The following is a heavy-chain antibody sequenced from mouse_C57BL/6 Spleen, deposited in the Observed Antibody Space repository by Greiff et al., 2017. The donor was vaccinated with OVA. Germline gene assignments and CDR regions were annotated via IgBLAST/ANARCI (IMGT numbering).Heavy chain of an antibody. CDR2: INPSNGGT. Sequence: QVQLQQPGTELVKPGASVKLSCKASGYTFTSYWMHWVKQRPGQGLEWIGNINPSNGGTNYNEKFKSKATLTVDKSSSTAYMQLSSLTSEDSAVDYCARKLGRGGYAMDYWGQGTSVTVSS. V-gene: IGHV1-53*01. CDR1: GYTFTSYW. D-gene: IGHD4-1*01. J-gene: IGHJ4*01. CDR3: ARKLGRGGYAMDY.